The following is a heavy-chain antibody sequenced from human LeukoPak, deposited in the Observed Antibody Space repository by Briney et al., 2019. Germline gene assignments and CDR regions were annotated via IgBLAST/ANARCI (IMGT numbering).Heavy chain of an antibody. Sequence: SVKVSCKASGGTFSSYAISWVRQAPGQGLEWMGGIIPIFGTANYAQKFQGRVTITADESTSTAYMGLSSLRSEDTAVYYCASNYYHGSGGDYWGQGTLVTVSS. CDR1: GGTFSSYA. CDR2: IIPIFGTA. D-gene: IGHD3-10*01. J-gene: IGHJ4*02. V-gene: IGHV1-69*01. CDR3: ASNYYHGSGGDY.